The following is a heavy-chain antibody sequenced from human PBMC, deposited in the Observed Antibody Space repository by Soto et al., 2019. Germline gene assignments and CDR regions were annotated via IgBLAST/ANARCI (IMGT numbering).Heavy chain of an antibody. CDR2: ISYDGTNK. CDR3: AKDVLSSADYDYYRDGMDV. Sequence: QVQLVESGGGEVQPGRSLTLSCAASGFTFSTYGMHWVRQTPGKGLEWVAVISYDGTNKFYSDSVKGRFTISRDNFKNSLTLQMNSLRADDTAVYSGAKDVLSSADYDYYRDGMDVWGLGTSVTVSS. V-gene: IGHV3-30*18. CDR1: GFTFSTYG. J-gene: IGHJ6*01. D-gene: IGHD4-17*01.